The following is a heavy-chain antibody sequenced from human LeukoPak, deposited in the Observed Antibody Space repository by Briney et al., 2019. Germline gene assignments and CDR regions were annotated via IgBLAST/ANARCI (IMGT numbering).Heavy chain of an antibody. CDR3: ASNHAGNSGLGYYYYGMDV. V-gene: IGHV3-23*01. Sequence: PGGSLRLTCAASGFTFSGYAMSWVRHAPGKGLEWVSAISGSGGSTYYADSVKGRFTISRDNSKNTLYLQMNSLRAEDTAVYYCASNHAGNSGLGYYYYGMDVWGQGTTVTVSS. D-gene: IGHD4-23*01. J-gene: IGHJ6*02. CDR1: GFTFSGYA. CDR2: ISGSGGST.